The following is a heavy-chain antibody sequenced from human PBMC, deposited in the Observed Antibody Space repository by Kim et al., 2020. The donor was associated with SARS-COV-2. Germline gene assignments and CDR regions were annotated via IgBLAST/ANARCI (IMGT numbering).Heavy chain of an antibody. CDR1: GFTFDDYA. J-gene: IGHJ4*02. Sequence: GGSLRLSCAASGFTFDDYAMHWVRQAPGKGLEWVSGISWNSGSIGYADSVKGRFTISRDNAKNSLYLQMNSLRAEDTALYYCAKDILDSIAALFDYWGQGTLVTVSS. CDR2: ISWNSGSI. D-gene: IGHD6-13*01. V-gene: IGHV3-9*01. CDR3: AKDILDSIAALFDY.